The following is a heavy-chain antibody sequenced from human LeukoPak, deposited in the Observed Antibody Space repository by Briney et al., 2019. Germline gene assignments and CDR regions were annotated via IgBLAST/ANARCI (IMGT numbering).Heavy chain of an antibody. CDR2: IYSGGST. CDR3: ARVRFGELLLSWFDP. J-gene: IGHJ5*02. V-gene: IGHV3-53*01. D-gene: IGHD3-10*01. CDR1: GFTVSSNY. Sequence: PGRSLRLSCAASGFTVSSNYMSWVRQAPGKGLEWVSVIYSGGSTYYADSAKGRFTISRDNSKNTLYLQMNSLRAEDTAVYYCARVRFGELLLSWFDPWGQGTLVTVSS.